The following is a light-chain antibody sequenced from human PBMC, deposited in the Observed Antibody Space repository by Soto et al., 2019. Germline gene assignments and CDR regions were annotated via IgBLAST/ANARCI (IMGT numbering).Light chain of an antibody. J-gene: IGLJ2*01. CDR3: AAWDDSLKALL. CDR2: SNS. CDR1: SSNVGSNA. V-gene: IGLV1-44*01. Sequence: QSVLTQPPSASGTPGQRVTISCSGSSSNVGSNAVNWYQQLPETAPKLLIYSNSQRPSGVPDRFSGSKSGTSASLVISGLQSEDEADYYCAAWDDSLKALLFGGGTKLTVL.